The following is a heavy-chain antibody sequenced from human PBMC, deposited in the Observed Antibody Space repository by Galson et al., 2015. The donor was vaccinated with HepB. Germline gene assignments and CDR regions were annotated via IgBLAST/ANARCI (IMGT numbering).Heavy chain of an antibody. D-gene: IGHD1-26*01. J-gene: IGHJ6*03. CDR1: GYTFTGYY. CDR2: INPNSGGT. Sequence: SVKVSCKASGYTFTGYYMHWVRQAPGQGLEWMGWINPNSGGTNYAQKFQGRVTMTRDTSISTAYMELSRLRSDDTAVYYCARGEISGSYPAPCMDVWGKGTTVTVSS. CDR3: ARGEISGSYPAPCMDV. V-gene: IGHV1-2*02.